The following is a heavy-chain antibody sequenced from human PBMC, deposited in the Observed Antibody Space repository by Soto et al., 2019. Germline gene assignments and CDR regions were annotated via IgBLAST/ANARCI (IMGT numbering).Heavy chain of an antibody. J-gene: IGHJ4*02. CDR2: INAGNGNT. CDR1: GYTFTSYA. V-gene: IGHV1-3*01. D-gene: IGHD3-22*01. Sequence: ASVKVSCKASGYTFTSYAMHWVRQAPGQRLEWMGWINAGNGNTKYSQKFQGRVTITRDTSASTAYMELSSLRSEDTAVYYCAREYYYDSSGYLNYFDYWGQGTLVTVSS. CDR3: AREYYYDSSGYLNYFDY.